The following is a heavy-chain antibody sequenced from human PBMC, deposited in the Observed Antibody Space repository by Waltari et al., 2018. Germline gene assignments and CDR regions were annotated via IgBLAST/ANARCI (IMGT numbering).Heavy chain of an antibody. D-gene: IGHD3-10*01. CDR2: ISYSGST. CDR3: ARETPSGGIDY. CDR1: GGSISSGSYY. V-gene: IGHV4-31*03. Sequence: QVQLQESGPGLVKPSQTLSLTCTVSGGSISSGSYYWSWIRQPAGKGLEWHGYISYSGSTYYNPALKRRVTISVDTSKNQFSLKRSSVTAADTAVYYCARETPSGGIDYWGQGTLVTVSS. J-gene: IGHJ4*02.